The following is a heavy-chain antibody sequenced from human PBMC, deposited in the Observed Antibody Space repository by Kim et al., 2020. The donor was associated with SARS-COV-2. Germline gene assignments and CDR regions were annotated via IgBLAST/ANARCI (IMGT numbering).Heavy chain of an antibody. CDR3: AGGAARREYQLLLPYYYYYMDV. J-gene: IGHJ6*03. CDR2: MNPNSGNT. V-gene: IGHV1-8*01. CDR1: GYTFTSYD. D-gene: IGHD2-2*01. Sequence: ASVKVSCKASGYTFTSYDINWVRQATGQGLEWMGWMNPNSGNTGYAQKFQGRVTMTRNTSISTAYMELSSLRSEDTAVYYCAGGAARREYQLLLPYYYYYMDVWGKGTTVTVSS.